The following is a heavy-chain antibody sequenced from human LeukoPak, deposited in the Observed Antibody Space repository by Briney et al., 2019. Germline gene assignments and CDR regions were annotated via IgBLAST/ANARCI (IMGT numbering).Heavy chain of an antibody. V-gene: IGHV4-4*09. CDR1: GASFTSYY. CDR2: IYSSANI. Sequence: SETLSLTCTVSGASFTSYYWTWIRQPPGKELEWIGNIYSSANINFNPSLKSRVTISLDASKSHFSLKLNSVSAADTAIYYCARSPFVGGVGATSWYFDLWGRGALVTVSS. D-gene: IGHD1-26*01. CDR3: ARSPFVGGVGATSWYFDL. J-gene: IGHJ2*01.